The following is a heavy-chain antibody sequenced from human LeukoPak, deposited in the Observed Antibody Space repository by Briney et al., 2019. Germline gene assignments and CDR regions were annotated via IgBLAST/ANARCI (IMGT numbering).Heavy chain of an antibody. Sequence: PGRSLRLSCAASGFTFSSYGMHWVRQAPGKGLEWVAVISYDGSNKYYADSVKGRFTISRDNAKNSLYLQMNSLRAEDTAVYYCAWSGSSSGYFDSWGQGTLVTVSS. J-gene: IGHJ4*02. V-gene: IGHV3-30*03. CDR2: ISYDGSNK. D-gene: IGHD6-6*01. CDR3: AWSGSSSGYFDS. CDR1: GFTFSSYG.